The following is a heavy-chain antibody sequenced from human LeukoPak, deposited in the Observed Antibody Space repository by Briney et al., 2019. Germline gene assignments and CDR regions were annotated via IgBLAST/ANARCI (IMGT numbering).Heavy chain of an antibody. Sequence: AASVKVSCKASGGTFSIYATSWVRQAPGQGLEWMGGIIPIFGTANYAQKFQGRVTITADESTSTAYMELSSLRSEDTAVYYCARDGGVTGIGDYWGQGTLVTVSS. J-gene: IGHJ4*02. CDR2: IIPIFGTA. CDR1: GGTFSIYA. V-gene: IGHV1-69*13. D-gene: IGHD2-8*02. CDR3: ARDGGVTGIGDY.